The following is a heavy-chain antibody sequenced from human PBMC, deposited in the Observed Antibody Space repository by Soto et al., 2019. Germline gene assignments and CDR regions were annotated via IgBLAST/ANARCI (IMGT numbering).Heavy chain of an antibody. V-gene: IGHV2-5*02. J-gene: IGHJ4*02. D-gene: IGHD6-19*01. CDR3: AHRPIAVAGKGGFDY. Sequence: QITLKESGPTLVKPTQTLTLSCTFSGFSLSTSGVGVGWIRQPSGKALEWLALIYWDDDKRYSPSLKSRLTITKDTSKNQVVLTMTNMDPVDTATYYCAHRPIAVAGKGGFDYWGQGTLVTVSS. CDR1: GFSLSTSGVG. CDR2: IYWDDDK.